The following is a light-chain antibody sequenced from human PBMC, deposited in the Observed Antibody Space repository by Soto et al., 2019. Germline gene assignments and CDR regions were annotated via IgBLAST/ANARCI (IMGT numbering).Light chain of an antibody. V-gene: IGLV2-14*01. CDR3: SSYTESITLL. CDR2: EVS. Sequence: QSALTQPASVSGSPGQSITISCTGSSSDVGGYNFVSWYQQHPGKAPKLMIYEVSNRPSGVSNRFSGSKSGNTASLTISGLQAEDEAEYYCSSYTESITLLFGGGTKLTVL. CDR1: SSDVGGYNF. J-gene: IGLJ2*01.